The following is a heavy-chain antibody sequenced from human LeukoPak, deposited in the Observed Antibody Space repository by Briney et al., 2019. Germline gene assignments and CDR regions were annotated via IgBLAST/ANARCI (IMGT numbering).Heavy chain of an antibody. Sequence: ASVKVSCKASGYTFTSYYMHWVRQAPGQGLEWMGIINPSGGSTSYAQKFQGRVTMTRDMSTSTVYMELCSLRSEDTAVYYCARTALDGDSSSSWVYWGQGTLVTVSS. CDR3: ARTALDGDSSSSWVY. CDR1: GYTFTSYY. D-gene: IGHD6-6*01. V-gene: IGHV1-46*01. CDR2: INPSGGST. J-gene: IGHJ4*02.